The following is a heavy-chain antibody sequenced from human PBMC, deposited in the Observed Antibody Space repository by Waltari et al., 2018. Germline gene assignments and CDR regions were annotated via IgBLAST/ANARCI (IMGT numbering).Heavy chain of an antibody. J-gene: IGHJ6*02. D-gene: IGHD2-15*01. Sequence: EVQLVESGGGLVQPGRSLRLSCAASGFTFDDYAMHWVRQAPGKGLEWVSGISWNSGSIGYADSVKGRFTSSRDNAKNSLYLQMNSLRAEDTALYYCAKDKGSATYYYYGMDVWGQGTTVTVSS. CDR1: GFTFDDYA. CDR2: ISWNSGSI. CDR3: AKDKGSATYYYYGMDV. V-gene: IGHV3-9*01.